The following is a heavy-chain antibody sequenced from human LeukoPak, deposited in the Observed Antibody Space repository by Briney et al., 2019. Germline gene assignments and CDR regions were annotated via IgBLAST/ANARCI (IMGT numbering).Heavy chain of an antibody. D-gene: IGHD2-21*02. V-gene: IGHV3-7*01. CDR3: ARGHIVVVTAAFDI. CDR2: INHNGNVN. Sequence: PGGSLRLSCAASGFTFSSYWMNWARQAPGKGLEWVASINHNGNVNYYVDSVKGRFTISRDNAKNSLYLQMNSLRAEDTAVYYCARGHIVVVTAAFDIWGQGTMVTVSS. J-gene: IGHJ3*02. CDR1: GFTFSSYW.